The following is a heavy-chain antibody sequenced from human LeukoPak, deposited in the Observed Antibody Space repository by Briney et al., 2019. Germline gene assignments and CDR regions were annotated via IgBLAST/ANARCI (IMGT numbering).Heavy chain of an antibody. V-gene: IGHV1-2*02. CDR3: ATFPIPNYYDSSGYYVENYYYMDV. CDR1: GYTFTDYY. CDR2: INPNSGGT. D-gene: IGHD3-22*01. J-gene: IGHJ6*03. Sequence: GASVKVSCKASGYTFTDYYMHWVRQAPGQGLEWMGWINPNSGGTNYAQKFQGRVTMTRDTSISTAYMELSRLRSDDTAVYYCATFPIPNYYDSSGYYVENYYYMDVWGKGTTVTVSS.